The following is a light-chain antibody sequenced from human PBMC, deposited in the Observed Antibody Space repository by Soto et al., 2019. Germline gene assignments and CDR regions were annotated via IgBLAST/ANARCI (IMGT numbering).Light chain of an antibody. CDR2: KAS. V-gene: IGKV1-5*03. Sequence: DIQMTQSPSTLSASVGDRVSITCRASQSISNWLVWYQQKPGKAPKLLIYKASSLESGVPSRFSGSGSGTEFTLTISSLRPDDFATYYCQQYHSWVTFGQGTRLEIK. J-gene: IGKJ5*01. CDR1: QSISNW. CDR3: QQYHSWVT.